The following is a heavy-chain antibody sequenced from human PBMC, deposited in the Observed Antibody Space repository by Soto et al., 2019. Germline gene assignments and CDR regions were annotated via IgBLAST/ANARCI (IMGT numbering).Heavy chain of an antibody. CDR1: GFTFSSYG. CDR2: ISSSSSYI. V-gene: IGHV3-21*01. Sequence: PGGSLRLSCAASGFTFSSYGMNRVRQAPGKGLEWVSSISSSSSYIYYADSVKGRFTISRDNAKNSLYLQMNSLRAEDTAVYYCARSAAAGMDFDYWGRGTLVTVSS. J-gene: IGHJ4*02. D-gene: IGHD6-13*01. CDR3: ARSAAAGMDFDY.